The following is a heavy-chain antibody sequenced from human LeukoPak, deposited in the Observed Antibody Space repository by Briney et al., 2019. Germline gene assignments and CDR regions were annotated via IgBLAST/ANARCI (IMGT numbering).Heavy chain of an antibody. D-gene: IGHD3/OR15-3a*01. CDR3: ASGLPDY. CDR1: GFTFSSYA. CDR2: ISYDGSNK. J-gene: IGHJ4*02. Sequence: GGSLRLSCAAPGFTFSSYAMHWVRQAPGKGLEWVAVISYDGSNKYYADSVKGRFTISRDNSKNTLYLQMNSLRAEDTAVYYCASGLPDYWGQGTLVTVSS. V-gene: IGHV3-30*04.